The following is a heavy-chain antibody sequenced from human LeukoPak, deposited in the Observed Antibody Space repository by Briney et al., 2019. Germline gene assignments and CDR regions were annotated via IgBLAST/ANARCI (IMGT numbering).Heavy chain of an antibody. CDR1: GFTFSSYS. J-gene: IGHJ4*02. CDR3: ARIRFLEANFDY. D-gene: IGHD3-3*01. V-gene: IGHV3-21*01. Sequence: PGGSLRLSCAASGFTFSSYSMNWVRQAPGKGLEWVSSISSSSSYIYYADSVKGRFTISRDNAKNSLYLQMNSLRAEDTAVYYCARIRFLEANFDYWGQGTLVTVSS. CDR2: ISSSSSYI.